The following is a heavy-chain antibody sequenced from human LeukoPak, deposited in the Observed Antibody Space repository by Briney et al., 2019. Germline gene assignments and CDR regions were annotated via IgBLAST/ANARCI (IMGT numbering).Heavy chain of an antibody. CDR2: IIPIFGTA. CDR1: GGTFSSYA. V-gene: IGHV1-69*13. CDR3: ARDQGSSGDYSDDDDAFDI. D-gene: IGHD3-22*01. Sequence: GASVKVSCKASGGTFSSYAISWVRQAPGQGLEWMGGIIPIFGTANYAQKFQCRVTITADESTSTAYMKLSSLRSEDTAVYYCARDQGSSGDYSDDDDAFDIWGQGTMVTVSS. J-gene: IGHJ3*02.